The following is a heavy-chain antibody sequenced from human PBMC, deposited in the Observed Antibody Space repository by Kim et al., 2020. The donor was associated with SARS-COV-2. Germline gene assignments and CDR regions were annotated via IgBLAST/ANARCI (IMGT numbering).Heavy chain of an antibody. D-gene: IGHD6-13*01. CDR2: INHSGST. V-gene: IGHV4-34*01. CDR1: GGSFSGYY. Sequence: SETLSLTCAVYGGSFSGYYWSWIRQPPGKGLEWIGEINHSGSTNYNPSLKSRVTISVDTSKNQFSLKLSSVTAADTAVYYCARGPMQQPEDYWGQGTLVTVSS. CDR3: ARGPMQQPEDY. J-gene: IGHJ4*02.